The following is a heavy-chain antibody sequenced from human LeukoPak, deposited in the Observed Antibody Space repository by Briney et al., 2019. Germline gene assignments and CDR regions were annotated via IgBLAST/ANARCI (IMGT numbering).Heavy chain of an antibody. J-gene: IGHJ3*02. D-gene: IGHD3-22*01. CDR1: GFTFSSYA. CDR3: AKVNYDSSGYDAFDI. V-gene: IGHV3-23*01. CDR2: ISGSGGST. Sequence: GRSLRLSCAASGFTFSSYAMSWVRQAPGKGLEWVSAISGSGGSTYYADSVKGRFTISRDNSKNTLYLQMNSLRAEDTAVYYCAKVNYDSSGYDAFDIWGQGTMVTASS.